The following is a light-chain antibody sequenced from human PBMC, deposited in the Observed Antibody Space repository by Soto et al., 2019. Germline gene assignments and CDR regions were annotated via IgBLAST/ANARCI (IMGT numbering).Light chain of an antibody. CDR3: TSYSSSDTFYV. J-gene: IGLJ1*01. V-gene: IGLV2-14*01. Sequence: QSVRTHPASVSWSPGHSITISCTGTSSDVGGYYSVSWYRQHPGKAPKLIIYGVTNRPSGVSDRFSASKSGNTASLTISGLQAEDEADYFCTSYSSSDTFYVFGSGTKVTVL. CDR2: GVT. CDR1: SSDVGGYYS.